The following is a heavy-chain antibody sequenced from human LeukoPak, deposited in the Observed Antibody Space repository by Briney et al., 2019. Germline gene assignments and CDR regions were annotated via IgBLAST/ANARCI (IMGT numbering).Heavy chain of an antibody. D-gene: IGHD3-10*01. Sequence: SETLSLTCAVYGGSFSGYYWSWIRQPPGKGLEWIGEINHSGSTNYNPSLKGRVTISVDTSKNQFSLKLSSVTAADTAVYYCARSTMVRGVRMGNWFDPWGQGTLVTVSS. J-gene: IGHJ5*02. CDR3: ARSTMVRGVRMGNWFDP. CDR1: GGSFSGYY. CDR2: INHSGST. V-gene: IGHV4-34*01.